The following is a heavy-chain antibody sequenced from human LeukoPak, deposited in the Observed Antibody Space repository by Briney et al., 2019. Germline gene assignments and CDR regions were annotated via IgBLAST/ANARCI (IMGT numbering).Heavy chain of an antibody. J-gene: IGHJ4*02. Sequence: PGVSLRLSCAASGFTFSSYAMSWVRQAPGKGLEWVSAISGSGGSTYYADSVKGRFTISRDNSKNTLYLQMNSLRAEDTAVYYCAKDRPFSITMVRGVIDYWGQGTLVTVSS. D-gene: IGHD3-10*01. CDR1: GFTFSSYA. CDR2: ISGSGGST. V-gene: IGHV3-23*01. CDR3: AKDRPFSITMVRGVIDY.